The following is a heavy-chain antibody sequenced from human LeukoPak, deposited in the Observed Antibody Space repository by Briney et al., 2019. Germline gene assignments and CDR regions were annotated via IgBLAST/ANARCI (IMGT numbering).Heavy chain of an antibody. CDR1: GYTFTSYY. CDR2: INPSNSYT. CDR3: ARAYTYGLGY. J-gene: IGHJ4*02. V-gene: IGHV1-46*01. Sequence: ASVKVSRKASGYTFTSYYMHWVRQAPGQGLEWMGTINPSNSYTSYAQKFQGRVTMTRDTSTSTVYMELSSLRSEDTAVYYCARAYTYGLGYWGQGIPVTVSS. D-gene: IGHD5-18*01.